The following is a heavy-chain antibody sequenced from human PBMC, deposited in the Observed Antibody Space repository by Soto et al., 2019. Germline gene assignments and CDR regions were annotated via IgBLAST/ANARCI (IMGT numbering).Heavy chain of an antibody. CDR3: ATPQDYDACLDS. CDR1: GYTFTSYS. Sequence: GVSVKLSCNGFGYTFTSYSMHWLRNAPGQRLEWTGWINAGNRNTKYSPTFQGRVTITRDTPGNTAYLELTSLISEDTAVYYCATPQDYDACLDSWGQGTLVPVS. CDR2: INAGNRNT. D-gene: IGHD3-22*01. J-gene: IGHJ4*02. V-gene: IGHV1-3*01.